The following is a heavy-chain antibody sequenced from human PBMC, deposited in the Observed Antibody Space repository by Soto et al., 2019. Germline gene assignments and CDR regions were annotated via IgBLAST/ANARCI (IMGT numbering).Heavy chain of an antibody. Sequence: RLSCAASGFTFSSYDMHWVRQATGKGLEWVSAIGTAGDTYYPGSVKGRFTISRENAKNSLYLQMNSLRAGDTAVYYCARGFSYYDSRSSFDIWGQGTMVTVSS. V-gene: IGHV3-13*01. CDR3: ARGFSYYDSRSSFDI. D-gene: IGHD3-22*01. J-gene: IGHJ3*02. CDR1: GFTFSSYD. CDR2: IGTAGDT.